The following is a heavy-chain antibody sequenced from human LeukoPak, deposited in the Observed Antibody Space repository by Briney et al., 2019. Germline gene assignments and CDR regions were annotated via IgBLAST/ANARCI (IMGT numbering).Heavy chain of an antibody. CDR2: IKLDGSEK. Sequence: PGGSLRLSCTASGFPFSTYWMTWVRQAPGKGLEWVANIKLDGSEKYYVDSVKGRFTISRDNAKNSLYLQMNSLRAEDTAVYYCARAVVYSNYFDYWGQGTLVTVSS. CDR1: GFPFSTYW. V-gene: IGHV3-7*01. D-gene: IGHD4-11*01. CDR3: ARAVVYSNYFDY. J-gene: IGHJ4*02.